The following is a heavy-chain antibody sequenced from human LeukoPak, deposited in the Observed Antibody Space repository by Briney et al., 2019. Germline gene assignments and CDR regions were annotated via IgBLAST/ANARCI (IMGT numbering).Heavy chain of an antibody. CDR1: GGSISSTDW. Sequence: SETLSLTCGVSGGSISSTDWWTGVRQPPGEGLEWIGEVHLSGRTNYNPSLESRVTMSVDTSKHQFSLKLRSVTAADTAVYYCARYSGSYSGFDYLGQGTLVTVSS. CDR2: VHLSGRT. CDR3: ARYSGSYSGFDY. J-gene: IGHJ4*02. D-gene: IGHD1-26*01. V-gene: IGHV4-4*02.